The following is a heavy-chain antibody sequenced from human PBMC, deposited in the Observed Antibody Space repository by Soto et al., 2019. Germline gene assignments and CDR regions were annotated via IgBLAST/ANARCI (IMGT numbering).Heavy chain of an antibody. V-gene: IGHV4-4*07. Sequence: KTSETLSLTCSVSGGTISGYYWTWIRQPAGKGLEWIGRIYSSGNTKYNPSLQSRVTMSLDTSNNQFSLRLTSVTAADTAVHYCARGQRFSDWFDPWGQGTLVTVSS. CDR2: IYSSGNT. D-gene: IGHD3-3*01. CDR1: GGTISGYY. J-gene: IGHJ5*02. CDR3: ARGQRFSDWFDP.